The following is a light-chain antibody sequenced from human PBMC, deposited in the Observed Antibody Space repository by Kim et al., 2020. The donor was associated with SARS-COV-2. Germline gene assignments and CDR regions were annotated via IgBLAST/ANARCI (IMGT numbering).Light chain of an antibody. CDR2: DNY. Sequence: GQKVTTSCSGSSSNIGNNYVSWYRQLPGTAPKLLIYDNYKRPSGIPDRFSGSKSGTSATLGITGLQTGDEADFYCGTWDNSLRAWVFGGGTQLTVL. CDR1: SSNIGNNY. J-gene: IGLJ3*02. V-gene: IGLV1-51*01. CDR3: GTWDNSLRAWV.